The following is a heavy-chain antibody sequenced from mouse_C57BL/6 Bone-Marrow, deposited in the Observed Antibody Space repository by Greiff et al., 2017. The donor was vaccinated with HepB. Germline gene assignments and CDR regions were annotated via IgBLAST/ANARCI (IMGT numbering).Heavy chain of an antibody. D-gene: IGHD1-1*01. CDR3: ARGVVDYFDY. Sequence: VQLQQSGPELVKPGASVKISCKASGYAFSSSWMNWVKQRPGKGLEWIGRIYPGDGDTNYNGKFKGKATLTADKSSSTAYMQLSSLTSEDSAVYFCARGVVDYFDYWGQGTTLTVSS. CDR2: IYPGDGDT. CDR1: GYAFSSSW. V-gene: IGHV1-82*01. J-gene: IGHJ2*01.